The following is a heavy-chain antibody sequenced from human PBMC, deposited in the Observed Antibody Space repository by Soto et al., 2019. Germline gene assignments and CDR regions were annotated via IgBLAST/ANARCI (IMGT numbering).Heavy chain of an antibody. CDR3: ARAVAGFDY. V-gene: IGHV4-59*01. J-gene: IGHJ4*02. CDR2: IYYSGST. Sequence: SETLSLTCTVSGGSISSYYWSWIRQPPGKGLEWIGYIYYSGSTNYNPSLKSRVTISVDTSKNQFSLKLSSVTAADTAVYYCARAVAGFDYWGQGTLVTVSS. D-gene: IGHD6-19*01. CDR1: GGSISSYY.